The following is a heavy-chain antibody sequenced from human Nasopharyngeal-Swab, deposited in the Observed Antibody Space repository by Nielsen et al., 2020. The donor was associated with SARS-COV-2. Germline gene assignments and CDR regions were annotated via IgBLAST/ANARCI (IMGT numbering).Heavy chain of an antibody. J-gene: IGHJ5*02. Sequence: GESLKISCAASGFTFTSYAMNWVRHAPGKGLEWVSVMRGRGEKTYYAESVKGRFTISRDISKNTLYLQMNGLRAEDTAVYYCAKDSGAGFCDDGSCFPTNHWGLGTLVTVSS. CDR3: AKDSGAGFCDDGSCFPTNH. CDR1: GFTFTSYA. D-gene: IGHD2-15*01. V-gene: IGHV3-23*01. CDR2: MRGRGEKT.